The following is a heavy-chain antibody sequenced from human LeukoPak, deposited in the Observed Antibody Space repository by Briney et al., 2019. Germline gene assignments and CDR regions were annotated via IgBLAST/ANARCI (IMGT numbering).Heavy chain of an antibody. J-gene: IGHJ6*03. D-gene: IGHD3-10*01. CDR2: IKQDGREK. CDR3: ARTMVRGVIIHGYYSMDV. CDR1: GFTLSNFW. V-gene: IGHV3-7*01. Sequence: GGSLRLSCAASGFTLSNFWMSWVRQAPGKGLEWVANIKQDGREKYYVDSVKGRFTISRDNAKSSLYLQMNSLRAEDTAIYYCARTMVRGVIIHGYYSMDVWGKGTTVTISS.